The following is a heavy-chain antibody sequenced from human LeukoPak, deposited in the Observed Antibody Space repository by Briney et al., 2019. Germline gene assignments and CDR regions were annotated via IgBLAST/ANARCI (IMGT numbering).Heavy chain of an antibody. D-gene: IGHD5-12*01. V-gene: IGHV4-39*01. CDR3: ASENSGTSYYFDY. CDR1: GGSISSSSYY. CDR2: IYYSGST. Sequence: PSETLSLTCTVSGGSISSSSYYWGWIRQPPGKGLEWIGSIYYSGSTYYNPSLKSRVTISVDTSKNQFSLKLSSVTAADTAAYYCASENSGTSYYFDYWGQGTLVTVSS. J-gene: IGHJ4*02.